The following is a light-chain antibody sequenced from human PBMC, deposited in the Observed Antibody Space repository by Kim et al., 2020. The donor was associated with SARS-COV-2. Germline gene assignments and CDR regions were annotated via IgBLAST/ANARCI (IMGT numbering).Light chain of an antibody. CDR2: DAS. V-gene: IGKV3-11*01. Sequence: GERPTPYWSARQSVGSSLAWYQQKPGQAPRLLIYDASNRATGIPARFSGSGSGTDFTLTISRLEPEDFAVYYCQQHGNSPLTFGGGTKVDIK. CDR1: QSVGSS. J-gene: IGKJ4*01. CDR3: QQHGNSPLT.